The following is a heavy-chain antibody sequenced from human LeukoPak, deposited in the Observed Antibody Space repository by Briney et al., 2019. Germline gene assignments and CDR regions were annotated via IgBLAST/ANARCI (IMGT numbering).Heavy chain of an antibody. CDR3: ARKISDYGDNAVLGY. CDR1: GYTFTSYY. D-gene: IGHD4-17*01. CDR2: INPNGGST. V-gene: IGHV1-46*01. J-gene: IGHJ4*02. Sequence: GASVKVSCRASGYTFTSYYMHWVRQAPGQGLGWMGIINPNGGSTSYAQKFQGRVTMTRDTSTSTVYMELSSLRSEDTAVYYCARKISDYGDNAVLGYWGQGTLVSVSS.